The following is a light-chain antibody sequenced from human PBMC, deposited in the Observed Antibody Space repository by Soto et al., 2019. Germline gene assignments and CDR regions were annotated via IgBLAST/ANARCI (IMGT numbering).Light chain of an antibody. CDR3: SSYTDSSTFV. CDR1: SSDFGGYNY. CDR2: DDN. Sequence: QSALTQPASVSGSPGQSISISCAGISSDFGGYNYVSWYQQHPGKVPKLLIYDDNNRPSGVSTRFSGSKSGNTASLTISGLRAEDEADYYCSSYTDSSTFVFGTGTKLTVL. J-gene: IGLJ1*01. V-gene: IGLV2-14*01.